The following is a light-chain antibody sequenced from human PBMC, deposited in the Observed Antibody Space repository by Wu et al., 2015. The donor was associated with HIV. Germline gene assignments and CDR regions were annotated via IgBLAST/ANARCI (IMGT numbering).Light chain of an antibody. Sequence: DIQMTQSPSTLSASVGDRVTITCRASQSIGTSLAWYQQKQGKAPKLLIYKASTLESGVSSRFSGSGSGTEFTLTISSVQPDDFATYYCQQYNRNSLYSFGQGTKFGDQT. CDR3: QQYNRNSLYS. J-gene: IGKJ2*03. CDR2: KAS. CDR1: QSIGTS. V-gene: IGKV1-5*03.